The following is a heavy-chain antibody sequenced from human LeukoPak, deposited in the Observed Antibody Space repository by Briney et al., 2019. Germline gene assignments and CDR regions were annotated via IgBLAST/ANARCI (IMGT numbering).Heavy chain of an antibody. CDR3: ARDRLVGATTVVY. D-gene: IGHD1-26*01. V-gene: IGHV3-21*01. CDR2: ISSSSSYI. J-gene: IGHJ4*02. CDR1: GFTFSSYS. Sequence: PGGSLRLSCAASGFTFSSYSMNWVRQAPGKGLEWVSSISSSSSYIHYADSVKGRFTISRDNAKNSLYLQMNSLRAEDTAVYYCARDRLVGATTVVYWGQGTLVTVSS.